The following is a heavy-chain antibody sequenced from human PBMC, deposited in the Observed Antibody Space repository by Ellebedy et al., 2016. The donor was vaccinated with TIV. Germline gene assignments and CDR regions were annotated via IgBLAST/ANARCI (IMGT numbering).Heavy chain of an antibody. J-gene: IGHJ5*01. CDR2: LKQDGSEK. D-gene: IGHD7-27*01. CDR3: ARLNWGRFAFDF. CDR1: GFSFSNYW. Sequence: GESLKISXEASGFSFSNYWMSWVCQGPGKGLEWLANLKQDGSEKFYVDSVNGRFTISRDNAKNSLYLHLSSLRPEDTAVYYCARLNWGRFAFDFWGQGTLVTVSS. V-gene: IGHV3-7*01.